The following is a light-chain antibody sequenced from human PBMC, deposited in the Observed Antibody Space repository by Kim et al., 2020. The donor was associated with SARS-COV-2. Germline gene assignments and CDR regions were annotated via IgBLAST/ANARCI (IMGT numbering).Light chain of an antibody. V-gene: IGLV1-44*01. CDR2: INN. CDR1: SSNVGSNT. J-gene: IGLJ3*02. CDR3: AAWDVSLNGWV. Sequence: QRVTRTCSGVSSNVGSNTVNRGQQLPVTAPKLLTYINNQRPSGVPDRFSVSKSGTSASLAISGLQSEDEADYNCAAWDVSLNGWVFGGGTQLTVL.